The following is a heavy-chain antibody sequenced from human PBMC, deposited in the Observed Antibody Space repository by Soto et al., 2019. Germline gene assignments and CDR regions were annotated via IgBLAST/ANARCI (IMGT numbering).Heavy chain of an antibody. J-gene: IGHJ4*02. CDR3: ARLPPVRYFDY. D-gene: IGHD3-9*01. CDR2: IYHSGTT. V-gene: IGHV4-38-2*01. Sequence: PSETLSLTCAVSGYSISSDYFWGWIRQPPGKGLEWIGSIYHSGTTYYNPSLKSRVTISVDTSKNQFSLELRSVTAADTAVYYCARLPPVRYFDYWGQGALVTVSS. CDR1: GYSISSDYF.